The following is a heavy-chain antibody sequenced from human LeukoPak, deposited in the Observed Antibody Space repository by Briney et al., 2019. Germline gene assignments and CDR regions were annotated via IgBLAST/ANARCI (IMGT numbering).Heavy chain of an antibody. J-gene: IGHJ6*03. CDR2: IQYDGNKT. V-gene: IGHV3-30*02. CDR1: GFIFSNYG. Sequence: PGGSLRLSCAASGFIFSNYGMHWVRQSPGKGLEWVTFIQYDGNKTYYADSVKGRFTISRDNSKNTLYLQMNSLRAEDTAVYYCARPFMVGATGYYYYYMDVWGEGTTVTVSS. D-gene: IGHD1-26*01. CDR3: ARPFMVGATGYYYYYMDV.